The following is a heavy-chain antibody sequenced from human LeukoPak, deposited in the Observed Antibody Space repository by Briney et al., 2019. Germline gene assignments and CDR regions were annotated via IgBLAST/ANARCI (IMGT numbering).Heavy chain of an antibody. V-gene: IGHV3-21*01. CDR1: GFTFSSYS. J-gene: IGHJ4*02. Sequence: GGSLRLSCAASGFTFSSYSMNWVRQAPGKGLEWVSSISSSSSYIYYADSVKGRFTISRDNAKNSLYLQMNSLRAEDTAVYYCARLIEDYYDSSHDYWGQGTPVTVSS. D-gene: IGHD3-22*01. CDR2: ISSSSSYI. CDR3: ARLIEDYYDSSHDY.